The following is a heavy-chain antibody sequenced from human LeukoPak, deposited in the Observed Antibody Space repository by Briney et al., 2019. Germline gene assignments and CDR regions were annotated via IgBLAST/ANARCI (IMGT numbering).Heavy chain of an antibody. CDR3: ARGPLIAAAGTW. V-gene: IGHV3-21*04. CDR2: IGGPSDYI. Sequence: GGSLRLSCAASGFTFSTYSMNWVRQAPGKGLEWVSSIGGPSDYIYNADSVQGRFTISRDNAKNSLFLQMNSLRAEDTAVYYCARGPLIAAAGTWRGQGTLVTVSS. J-gene: IGHJ4*02. CDR1: GFTFSTYS. D-gene: IGHD6-13*01.